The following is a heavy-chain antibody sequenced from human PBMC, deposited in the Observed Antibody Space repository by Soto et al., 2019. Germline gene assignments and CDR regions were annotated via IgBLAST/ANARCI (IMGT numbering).Heavy chain of an antibody. V-gene: IGHV1-18*01. CDR1: GYTFANYG. J-gene: IGHJ4*02. CDR2: ISAYNGNT. D-gene: IGHD3-22*01. Sequence: ASVKVSCKASGYTFANYGLSWVRQAPGQGLEWMGWISAYNGNTNYAQKLQGRVTMTTDTSTSTAYMELRSLRSDDTAVYYCARDDNYYDSSGYEVPFDYWGQGTLVTVS. CDR3: ARDDNYYDSSGYEVPFDY.